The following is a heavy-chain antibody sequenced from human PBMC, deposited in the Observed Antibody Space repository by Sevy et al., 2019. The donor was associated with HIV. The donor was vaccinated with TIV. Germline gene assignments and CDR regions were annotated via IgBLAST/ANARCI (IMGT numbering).Heavy chain of an antibody. D-gene: IGHD6-19*01. Sequence: SETLSLTCAASGGSFSGYYWSWIRQPPGKGLEWIGEINHSGSTNYNPSLKSRVTISVDTSKNQFSLKLSSVTAADAVVYCCARGPSRVQWLVRCWFDPWGQGTLVTVSS. V-gene: IGHV4-34*01. J-gene: IGHJ5*02. CDR2: INHSGST. CDR1: GGSFSGYY. CDR3: ARGPSRVQWLVRCWFDP.